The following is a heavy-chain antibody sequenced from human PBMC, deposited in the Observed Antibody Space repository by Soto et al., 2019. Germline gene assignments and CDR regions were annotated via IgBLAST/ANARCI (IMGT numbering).Heavy chain of an antibody. CDR3: AKQRTTVTTSFDY. J-gene: IGHJ4*02. CDR2: ISGYGGST. V-gene: IGHV3-23*01. Sequence: EVQLLESGGGLVQPGGSLTVSCAASGFTFGAHPMSWVRLAPGKGLEWVSTISGYGGSTYYPDSLKGRFIISRDNSKNTLYLQINTLRDEDTAIYFCAKQRTTVTTSFDYWGQGNLVTVSS. D-gene: IGHD4-17*01. CDR1: GFTFGAHP.